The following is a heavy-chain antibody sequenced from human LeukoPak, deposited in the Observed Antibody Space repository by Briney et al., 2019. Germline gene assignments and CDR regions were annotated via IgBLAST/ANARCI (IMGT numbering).Heavy chain of an antibody. CDR1: GVTFSSYG. CDR2: IRYDGYNK. J-gene: IGHJ6*03. Sequence: GGSLRLSCAASGVTFSSYGMHWVRQAPGKGLEWVAFIRYDGYNKYYADSVEGRFTISRDNSKNTLYLQMNSLRAEDTAIYYCAKDPVYYDFWSGPSQPGYYYMDVWGKGTTVTVSS. V-gene: IGHV3-30*02. CDR3: AKDPVYYDFWSGPSQPGYYYMDV. D-gene: IGHD3-3*01.